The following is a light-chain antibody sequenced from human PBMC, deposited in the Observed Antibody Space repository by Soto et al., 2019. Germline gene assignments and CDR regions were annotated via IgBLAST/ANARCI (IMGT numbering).Light chain of an antibody. CDR2: WAS. J-gene: IGKJ3*01. V-gene: IGKV4-1*01. Sequence: DIVMTQSPDSLAVSLGERATINCKSSQSVLYSSINKNYLAWYQQKPGQPPRLVIYWASGRESGVPDRFSGSGSGTDFTLTISSLQAEDVAVYYCQQYFSAPFTFGPGTKVDIK. CDR3: QQYFSAPFT. CDR1: QSVLYSSINKNY.